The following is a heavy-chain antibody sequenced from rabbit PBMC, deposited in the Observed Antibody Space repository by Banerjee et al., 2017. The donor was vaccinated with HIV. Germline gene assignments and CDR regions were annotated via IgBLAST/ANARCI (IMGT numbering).Heavy chain of an antibody. CDR1: GFDLSSGYW. CDR2: IYAGSSGST. V-gene: IGHV1S40*01. CDR3: ARDRAGSGVSEGLYFSL. Sequence: QSLEESGGGLVKPGGTLTLTCKASGFDLSSGYWICWVRQAPGKGLEWTGCIYAGSSGSTYYASWAKGRFTISKTSSTTVTLQMTSLTAADTATYFCARDRAGSGVSEGLYFSLWGPGTLVTVS. D-gene: IGHD4-2*01. J-gene: IGHJ4*01.